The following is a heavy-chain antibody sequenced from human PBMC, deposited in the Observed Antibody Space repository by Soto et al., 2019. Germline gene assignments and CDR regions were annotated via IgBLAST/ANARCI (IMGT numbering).Heavy chain of an antibody. CDR1: GYTFTSYA. CDR2: INAGNGNT. V-gene: IGHV1-3*01. D-gene: IGHD6-13*01. J-gene: IGHJ6*02. Sequence: ASVKVSCKASGYTFTSYAMHWVRQAPGQRLEWMGWINAGNGNTKYSQKFQGRVTITRDTSASTAYMELSSLRSEDTAVYYCAREQQLVPYYYYGMDVWGQGTTVTVSS. CDR3: AREQQLVPYYYYGMDV.